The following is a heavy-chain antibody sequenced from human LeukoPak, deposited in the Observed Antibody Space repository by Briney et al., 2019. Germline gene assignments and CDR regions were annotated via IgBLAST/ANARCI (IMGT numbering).Heavy chain of an antibody. CDR3: ATGAAVPGPSPAY. Sequence: GGSLRLSCAASGFTFSSYWMSWVRQAPGKGLEWVANIKQDGGEKSYVDSVKGRFTISRHNAKNSLYLPMNTLRAEATAVYHCATGAAVPGPSPAYWSQPTLLTVSS. V-gene: IGHV3-7*01. J-gene: IGHJ4*01. D-gene: IGHD6-13*01. CDR2: IKQDGGEK. CDR1: GFTFSSYW.